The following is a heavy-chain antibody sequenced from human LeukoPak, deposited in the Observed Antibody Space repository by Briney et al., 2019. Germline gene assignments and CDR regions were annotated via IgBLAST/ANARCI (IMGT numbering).Heavy chain of an antibody. Sequence: GASVKVSCKASGYTFTSYAMNWVRQAPGQGLEWMGWINTNTGNPTYAQGFTGRFVFSLGTSVSTAYLQISSLKAEDTAVYYCARDLTPAVNYYDSSGEVTDYWGQGTLVTVSS. CDR1: GYTFTSYA. V-gene: IGHV7-4-1*02. CDR3: ARDLTPAVNYYDSSGEVTDY. D-gene: IGHD3-22*01. J-gene: IGHJ4*02. CDR2: INTNTGNP.